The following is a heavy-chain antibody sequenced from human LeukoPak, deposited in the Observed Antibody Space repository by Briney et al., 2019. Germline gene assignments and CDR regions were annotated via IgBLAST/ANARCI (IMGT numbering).Heavy chain of an antibody. V-gene: IGHV3-13*01. Sequence: GGSLRLSCAASGFTFSSYDMHWVRQATGKGLEWVSAIGPAGDTYYPGSVKGRFTISRENAKNSLYLQMNSLRAGDTAVYYCARGRYSSSSGRYFDLWGRGTLVTVSS. CDR1: GFTFSSYD. D-gene: IGHD6-6*01. CDR3: ARGRYSSSSGRYFDL. J-gene: IGHJ2*01. CDR2: IGPAGDT.